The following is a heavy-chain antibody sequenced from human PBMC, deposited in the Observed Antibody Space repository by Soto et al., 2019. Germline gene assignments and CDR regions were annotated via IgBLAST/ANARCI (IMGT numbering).Heavy chain of an antibody. CDR2: MTPMRETP. V-gene: IGHV1-8*01. J-gene: IGHJ6*02. D-gene: IGHD3-3*01. Sequence: QVPLVQSGAEVKKPGASVKVSCTNSGYAFNIYDIHWVRQSSRQGLQLMVWMTPMRETPGYAPKFQGRFTMASDTSRSAVYIEPSSLGSEDTALSFCARGSHGLWSAETYYHAMDVWGQGTTATASS. CDR3: ARGSHGLWSAETYYHAMDV. CDR1: GYAFNIYD.